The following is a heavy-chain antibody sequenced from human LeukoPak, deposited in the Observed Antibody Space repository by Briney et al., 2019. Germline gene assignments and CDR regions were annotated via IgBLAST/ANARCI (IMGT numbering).Heavy chain of an antibody. CDR1: GFTFDDYT. Sequence: GGSLRLSCAASGFTFDDYTMHWVRQAPGKGLEWVSGISWNSVTINYADSVKGRFTISRDNAKNSLYLQMNSLRAEDTAVYYCARGLPTLGGEDIWGQGTMVTVSS. CDR2: ISWNSVTI. V-gene: IGHV3-9*01. D-gene: IGHD2-15*01. J-gene: IGHJ3*02. CDR3: ARGLPTLGGEDI.